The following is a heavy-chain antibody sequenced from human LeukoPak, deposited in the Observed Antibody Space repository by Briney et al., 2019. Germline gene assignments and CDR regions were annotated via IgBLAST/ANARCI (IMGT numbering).Heavy chain of an antibody. CDR2: ITHSGST. D-gene: IGHD5-24*01. J-gene: IGHJ4*02. CDR1: GFTFSGYY. CDR3: ARLRAHAYNYGFDY. Sequence: PSETLSLTCAAYGFTFSGYYLSWIRQPPGKGLEWIGEITHSGSTTYNPSLKSRFTISVDTSKNQFSLKLSSVTAADTAVYFCARLRAHAYNYGFDYWGQGTLVTVSS. V-gene: IGHV4-34*01.